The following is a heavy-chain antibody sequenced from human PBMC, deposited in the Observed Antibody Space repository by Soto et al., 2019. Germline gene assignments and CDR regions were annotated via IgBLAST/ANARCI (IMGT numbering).Heavy chain of an antibody. CDR2: ISSSSSTI. D-gene: IGHD3-3*01. CDR3: XXERKEWLFKRGWFDP. Sequence: EVQLVESGGGLVQPGGSLRLSCAASGFTFSSYSMNWVRQAPGKGLEWVSYISSSSSTIYYADSVKGRFTISRDNAKNSXXXQMXXLXXXXXXXXXXXXERKEWLFKRGWFDPWGQGXLVTVSS. J-gene: IGHJ5*02. CDR1: GFTFSSYS. V-gene: IGHV3-48*01.